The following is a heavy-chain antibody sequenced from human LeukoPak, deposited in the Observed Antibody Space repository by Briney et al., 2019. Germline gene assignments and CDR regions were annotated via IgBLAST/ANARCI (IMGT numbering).Heavy chain of an antibody. V-gene: IGHV3-74*01. Sequence: GGSLRLSCTASGFSFSGHWMHWARHLPGKGLVWVSRISPTGSTTSYADSVKGRFTVSRGNAKNTLYLQVNNLRAEDTAVYYCARGPNSNWSGLDFWGQGTLLTVSS. CDR1: GFSFSGHW. D-gene: IGHD6-6*01. J-gene: IGHJ4*02. CDR3: ARGPNSNWSGLDF. CDR2: ISPTGSTT.